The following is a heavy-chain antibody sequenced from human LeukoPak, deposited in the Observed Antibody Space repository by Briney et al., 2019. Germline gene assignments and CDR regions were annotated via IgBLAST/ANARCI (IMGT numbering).Heavy chain of an antibody. Sequence: GSLRLSCAASGFTFSRYWMHWVRQSPGKGLEWIGEMNHSGNNNYKTSLKSRVTISVDTAKNQFSLTVNSVTAADTAVYYCARGSRLCSGTTNCYYYFDTWAQGTLVTVSS. J-gene: IGHJ4*02. V-gene: IGHV4-34*01. CDR2: MNHSGNN. CDR1: GFTFSRYW. CDR3: ARGSRLCSGTTNCYYYFDT. D-gene: IGHD2-21*02.